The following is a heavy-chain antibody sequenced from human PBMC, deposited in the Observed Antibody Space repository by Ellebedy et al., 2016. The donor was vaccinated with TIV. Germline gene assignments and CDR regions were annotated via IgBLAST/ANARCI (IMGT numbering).Heavy chain of an antibody. Sequence: MPGGSLRLSCTVSGDSISSSRYYWGWIRQPPGKGLEWIGEIHDSGITNYSPSLKSRVTVSLDKSKNQFSLKLTSVTAADTAVYYCASAGDWKLEYWGQGTLVTVSS. CDR3: ASAGDWKLEY. V-gene: IGHV4-39*07. J-gene: IGHJ4*02. CDR2: IHDSGIT. D-gene: IGHD1-1*01. CDR1: GDSISSSRYY.